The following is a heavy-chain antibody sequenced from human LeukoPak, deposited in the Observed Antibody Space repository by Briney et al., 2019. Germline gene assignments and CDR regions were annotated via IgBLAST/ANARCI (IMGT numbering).Heavy chain of an antibody. J-gene: IGHJ6*03. CDR2: FDPEDGET. CDR1: GYTLTELS. V-gene: IGHV1-24*01. CDR3: ATSEWLVHGRSRYYYYYYMDV. Sequence: ASVKVSCKVSGYTLTELSMHWVRQAPGKGLGWMGGFDPEDGETIYAQKFQGRVTMTEDTSTDTAYMELSSLRSEDTAVYYCATSEWLVHGRSRYYYYYYMDVWGKGTTVTVSS. D-gene: IGHD6-19*01.